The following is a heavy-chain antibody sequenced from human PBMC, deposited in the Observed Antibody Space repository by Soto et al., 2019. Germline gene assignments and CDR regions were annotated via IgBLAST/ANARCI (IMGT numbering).Heavy chain of an antibody. J-gene: IGHJ4*02. Sequence: NPSETLSLTCTVSGASITFGGYSWSWIRQTPGKGLEWIGYINHLETTFYNPSFESRLTLSIDRAKNQFSLKLHSMSAADRAVYFCARGGGSDYFDYWGQGILVTVS. D-gene: IGHD1-26*01. CDR3: ARGGGSDYFDY. V-gene: IGHV4-30-2*01. CDR2: INHLETT. CDR1: GASITFGGYS.